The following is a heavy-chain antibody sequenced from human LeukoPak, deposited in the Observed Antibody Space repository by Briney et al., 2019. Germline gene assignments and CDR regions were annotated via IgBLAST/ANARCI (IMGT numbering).Heavy chain of an antibody. Sequence: GGSLRLSCATSGFNFEDYAINWVRQAPGKGLEWVGLITSKAYGGTTELAASVKGRFSISRDESKPIAYLQMNSLKIEDTGVYYCTRAVERGGSYWGGDSWGQGTQVTVSS. CDR1: GFNFEDYA. CDR2: ITSKAYGGTT. CDR3: TRAVERGGSYWGGDS. D-gene: IGHD1-26*01. V-gene: IGHV3-49*04. J-gene: IGHJ4*02.